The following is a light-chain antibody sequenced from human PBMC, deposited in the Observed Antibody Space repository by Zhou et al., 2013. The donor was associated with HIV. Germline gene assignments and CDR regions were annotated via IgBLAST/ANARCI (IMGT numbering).Light chain of an antibody. CDR3: QQYGSSLWT. J-gene: IGKJ1*01. Sequence: ETVMTQSPVTVPVSLGARATLSCRASQSIRNNVAWYQQKPGLAPRLLIYGASSRATGIPDRFSGSGSGTDFTLTISRLEPEDFAVYYCQQYGSSLWTFGQGTKVEIK. CDR2: GAS. V-gene: IGKV3-20*01. CDR1: QSIRNN.